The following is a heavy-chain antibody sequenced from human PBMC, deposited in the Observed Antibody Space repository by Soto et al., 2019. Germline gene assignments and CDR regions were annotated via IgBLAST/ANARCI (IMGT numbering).Heavy chain of an antibody. D-gene: IGHD2-2*01. CDR3: ARAGIVVVPAANYYYYGMDV. Sequence: EASVKVSCKASGGTFSSYAISWVRQAPGQGLEWMGGLIPIFGTANYAQKFQGRVTITADESTSTAYMELSSLRSEDTAVYYCARAGIVVVPAANYYYYGMDVWGQGTTVTVSS. J-gene: IGHJ6*02. CDR2: LIPIFGTA. CDR1: GGTFSSYA. V-gene: IGHV1-69*13.